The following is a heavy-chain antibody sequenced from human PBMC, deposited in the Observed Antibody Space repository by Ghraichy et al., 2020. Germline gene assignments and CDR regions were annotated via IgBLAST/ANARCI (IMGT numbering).Heavy chain of an antibody. CDR3: AKPGGGSSPGGYFQH. D-gene: IGHD2-15*01. CDR2: ISGSGGST. J-gene: IGHJ1*01. V-gene: IGHV3-23*01. CDR1: GFTFSSYA. Sequence: LSLTCAASGFTFSSYAMSWVRQAPGKGLEWVSAISGSGGSTYYADSVKGRFTISRDNSKNTLYLQMNSLRAEDTAVYYCAKPGGGSSPGGYFQHWGQGTLVTVSS.